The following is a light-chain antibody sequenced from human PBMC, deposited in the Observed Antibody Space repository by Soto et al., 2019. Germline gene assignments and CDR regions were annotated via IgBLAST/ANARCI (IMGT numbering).Light chain of an antibody. Sequence: AIRMTQSPSSFSASTGDRVTITCRASQGISSYLAWYQQKPGKAPKLLIYAASTLQSGVPSRFSGSGSETHFTLTISSLQRDDFATYYCQHYDGYPQTFGQGTRLEIK. V-gene: IGKV1-8*01. CDR3: QHYDGYPQT. CDR2: AAS. CDR1: QGISSY. J-gene: IGKJ5*01.